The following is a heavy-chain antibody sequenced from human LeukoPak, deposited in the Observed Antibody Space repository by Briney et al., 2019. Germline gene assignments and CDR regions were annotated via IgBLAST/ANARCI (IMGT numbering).Heavy chain of an antibody. J-gene: IGHJ4*02. CDR2: IYYSGST. Sequence: PSETLSLTCTVSGGSLNNYYWSWIRPPQGLGLEWIGYIYYSGSTIYNPSLRSRVSISVDTSTKQFSLSLRSVTAADTGVYYCVRGLARFDVRFDSWGLGSLVTVSS. CDR1: GGSLNNYY. V-gene: IGHV4-59*12. CDR3: VRGLARFDVRFDS. D-gene: IGHD3-10*02.